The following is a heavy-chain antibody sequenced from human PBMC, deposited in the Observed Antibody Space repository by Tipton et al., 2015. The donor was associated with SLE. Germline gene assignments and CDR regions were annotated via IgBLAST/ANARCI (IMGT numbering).Heavy chain of an antibody. J-gene: IGHJ4*02. V-gene: IGHV3-48*03. D-gene: IGHD6-13*01. CDR1: GFTFSSYE. CDR3: ASFWGSSWYREEVDY. Sequence: GSLRLSCAASGFTFSSYEMNWVRQAPGKGLEWVSYISSSGSTIYYADSVKGRFTISRDNAKNSLYLQMNSLRAEDTAVYYCASFWGSSWYREEVDYWGQGTLVTVSS. CDR2: ISSSGSTI.